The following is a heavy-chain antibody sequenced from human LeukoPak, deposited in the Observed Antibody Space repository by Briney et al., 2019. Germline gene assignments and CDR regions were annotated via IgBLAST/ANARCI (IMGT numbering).Heavy chain of an antibody. CDR3: AREERQIVLMVYAISGWFDP. Sequence: PGGSLRLSCAASGFPFSAYYMSWLRQAPGKGLEWISHISGSGDTIYYADSVKGRFTISRDNTKNSPYLQMNSLRAEDTAVYYCAREERQIVLMVYAISGWFDPWGQGTLVTVSS. J-gene: IGHJ5*02. CDR2: ISGSGDTI. D-gene: IGHD2-8*01. V-gene: IGHV3-11*04. CDR1: GFPFSAYY.